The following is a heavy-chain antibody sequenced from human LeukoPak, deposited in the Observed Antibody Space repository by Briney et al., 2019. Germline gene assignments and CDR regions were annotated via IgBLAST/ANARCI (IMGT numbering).Heavy chain of an antibody. V-gene: IGHV3-23*01. Sequence: GGSPRLSCAASGFTFSSYAMSWVRQAPGKGLEWVSAISGSGGSTYYADSVKGRFTISRDNSKNTLYLQMNSLRAEDTAVYYCAKDGAGYDSLYYFDYWGQGTLVTVSS. CDR2: ISGSGGST. D-gene: IGHD5-12*01. J-gene: IGHJ4*02. CDR3: AKDGAGYDSLYYFDY. CDR1: GFTFSSYA.